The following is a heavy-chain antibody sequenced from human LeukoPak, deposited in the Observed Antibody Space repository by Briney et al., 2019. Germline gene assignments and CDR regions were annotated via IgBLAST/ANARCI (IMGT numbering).Heavy chain of an antibody. CDR1: GFIFSSYA. CDR2: ISYDGSNK. D-gene: IGHD4-17*01. J-gene: IGHJ6*02. CDR3: ARVTVTTPYYYYYGMDV. Sequence: GGSLRLSCAASGFIFSSYAMHWVRQAPGKGLEWVAVISYDGSNKYYADSVKGRFTISRDNSKNTLYLQMNSLRAEDTAVYYCARVTVTTPYYYYYGMDVWGQGTTVTVSS. V-gene: IGHV3-30-3*01.